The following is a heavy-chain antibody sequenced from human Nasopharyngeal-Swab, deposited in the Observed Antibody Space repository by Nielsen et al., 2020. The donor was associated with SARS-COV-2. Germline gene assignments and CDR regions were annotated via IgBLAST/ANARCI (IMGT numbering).Heavy chain of an antibody. J-gene: IGHJ2*01. CDR1: SGSISSYY. CDR2: IYYSGST. Sequence: SETLSLTCTVSSGSISSYYWSWIRQPPGKGLEWIGYIYYSGSTNYNPSLKSRVTISVDTSKNQFSLKLSSVTAADTAVYYCARYPRRDWYFDLWGRGTLVTVSS. V-gene: IGHV4-59*13. CDR3: ARYPRRDWYFDL.